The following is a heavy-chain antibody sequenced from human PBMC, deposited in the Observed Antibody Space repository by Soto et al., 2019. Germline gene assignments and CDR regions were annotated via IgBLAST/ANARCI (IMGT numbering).Heavy chain of an antibody. CDR1: GGSISSGDYY. D-gene: IGHD1-26*01. CDR2: IYYSGST. CDR3: ASSKGGSYFDY. J-gene: IGHJ4*02. Sequence: QVQLQESGPGLVKPSQTLSLTCTVSGGSISSGDYYWSWIRQPPGKGLEWIGYIYYSGSTYHNPSPTSRLTISVGPSKNQFSLKLSSVTAADTAVYYCASSKGGSYFDYWGQGTLVTVSS. V-gene: IGHV4-30-4*01.